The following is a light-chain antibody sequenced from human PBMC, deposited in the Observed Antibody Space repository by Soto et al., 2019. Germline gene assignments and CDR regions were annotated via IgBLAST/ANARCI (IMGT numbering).Light chain of an antibody. CDR1: SSDVGAYKY. Sequence: QSALTQPHSASGSPGQSVTISCTGTSSDVGAYKYVSWYQQYPGKAPKLMIYEVSKRPSGVPDRFSGSKSGNTASLTVSGLQAEDEADYYCTSYVGSNTWVFGGGTKLTVL. CDR3: TSYVGSNTWV. V-gene: IGLV2-8*01. J-gene: IGLJ3*02. CDR2: EVS.